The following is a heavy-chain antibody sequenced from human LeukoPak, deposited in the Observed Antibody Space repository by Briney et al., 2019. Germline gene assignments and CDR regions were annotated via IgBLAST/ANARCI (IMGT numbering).Heavy chain of an antibody. Sequence: PGGSLRLSCAASGFTFSSQAMHWVRQAPGKGLEWEAVISYDGSNEYYADSVKGRFTISRDNSKNTLYLQMNSLRAEDTAVYYCARAMVVAPLNYNYGMDVWGQGTTVTVS. D-gene: IGHD2-15*01. V-gene: IGHV3-30*04. CDR3: ARAMVVAPLNYNYGMDV. CDR1: GFTFSSQA. J-gene: IGHJ6*02. CDR2: ISYDGSNE.